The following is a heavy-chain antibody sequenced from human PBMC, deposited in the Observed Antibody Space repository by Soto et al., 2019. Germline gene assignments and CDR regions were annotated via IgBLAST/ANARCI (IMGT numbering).Heavy chain of an antibody. J-gene: IGHJ6*04. Sequence: GESLKISCKGSGYSFTSYWISWVRQMPGKGLEWMGRIDPSDSYTNYSPSFQGHVTISADKSISTAYLQWSSLKASDTAMYYCARQGYYYYCMDVWGKGTTVTVSS. CDR3: ARQGYYYYCMDV. CDR1: GYSFTSYW. CDR2: IDPSDSYT. V-gene: IGHV5-10-1*01.